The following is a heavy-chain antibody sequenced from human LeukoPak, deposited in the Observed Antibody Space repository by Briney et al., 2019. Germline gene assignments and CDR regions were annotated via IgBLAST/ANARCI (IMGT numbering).Heavy chain of an antibody. CDR3: ARTSGLYSSSWYPGTVGAFDY. J-gene: IGHJ4*02. D-gene: IGHD6-13*01. Sequence: GESLKISCKGSGYSFTSYWIGWVRQMPGKGLEWMGIIYPGDSDTRYSPSFQGQVTISADKSISTAYLQWSSLKASDTAMYYCARTSGLYSSSWYPGTVGAFDYWGQGTLVTVSS. V-gene: IGHV5-51*01. CDR1: GYSFTSYW. CDR2: IYPGDSDT.